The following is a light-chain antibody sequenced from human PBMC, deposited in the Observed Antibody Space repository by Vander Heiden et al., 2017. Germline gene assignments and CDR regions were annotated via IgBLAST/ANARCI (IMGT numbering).Light chain of an antibody. CDR2: GTD. CDR3: HQYGSTPWT. J-gene: IGKJ1*01. CDR1: QTFSSSY. V-gene: IGKV3-20*01. Sequence: EIVLTQSPATLSLSPGERATLSCRASQTFSSSYLGWIQQRPGQPPRLLIFGTDRRATGIPDRFSGSGSETDFTLTISRLEPEDFAVYYCHQYGSTPWTFGQGTKVEMK.